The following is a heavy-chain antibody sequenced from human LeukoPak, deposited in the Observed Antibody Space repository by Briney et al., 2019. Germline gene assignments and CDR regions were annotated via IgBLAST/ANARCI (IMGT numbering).Heavy chain of an antibody. Sequence: SVKVSCKASGGTFSSNAISWVRQAPGQGLEWMGRIIPIFAIANYAQKFQGRVTITADKSTCTAYMELSSLRSEDTAVYYCARDMADGGYNYGMDVWGQGTTVTVSS. CDR3: ARDMADGGYNYGMDV. V-gene: IGHV1-69*04. CDR1: GGTFSSNA. J-gene: IGHJ6*02. CDR2: IIPIFAIA. D-gene: IGHD3-10*01.